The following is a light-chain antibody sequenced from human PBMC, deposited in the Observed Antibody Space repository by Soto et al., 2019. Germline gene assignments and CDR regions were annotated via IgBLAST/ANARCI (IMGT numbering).Light chain of an antibody. V-gene: IGKV2-28*01. J-gene: IGKJ1*01. CDR1: QGLLNRNGYKY. CDR2: LGS. Sequence: VITQSPPSLPVTPGEPGSICCISXQGLLNRNGYKYLDWYQQKPGKAPRLLIYLGSNRACGVPERFSGSGSGTDFTLTISRVEAEDVGIYYCMQALQTPRTFGQGTKV. CDR3: MQALQTPRT.